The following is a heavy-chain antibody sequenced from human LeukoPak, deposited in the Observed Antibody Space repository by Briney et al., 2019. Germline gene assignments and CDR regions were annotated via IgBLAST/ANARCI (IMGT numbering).Heavy chain of an antibody. Sequence: SETLSLTCAVSGGSISSSNWWSWVGQPPGKGLEWIGEIYHSGSTNYNPSLKRRVTISVDKPKNQFSLKLSSVTAADTAVYYCARGPKLWFGDWGQGTLVTVSS. CDR1: GGSISSSNW. J-gene: IGHJ4*02. D-gene: IGHD3-10*01. CDR2: IYHSGST. CDR3: ARGPKLWFGD. V-gene: IGHV4-4*02.